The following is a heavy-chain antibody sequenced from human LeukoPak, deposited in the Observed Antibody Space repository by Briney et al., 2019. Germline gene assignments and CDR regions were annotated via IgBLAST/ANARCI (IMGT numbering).Heavy chain of an antibody. J-gene: IGHJ4*02. CDR3: ASGTIVGARGADN. D-gene: IGHD1-26*01. V-gene: IGHV3-21*01. CDR2: ISGGSYHI. Sequence: PGGSLRLSCAASGFTFSTCSMKWVRQAPGKALEWVSSISGGSYHIYYADSVKGRFTISRDNANNLLYLQMNSLRAEDTAVYYCASGTIVGARGADNWGQGTLVTVSS. CDR1: GFTFSTCS.